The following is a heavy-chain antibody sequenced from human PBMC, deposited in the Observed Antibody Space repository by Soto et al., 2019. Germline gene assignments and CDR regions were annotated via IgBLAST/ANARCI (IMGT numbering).Heavy chain of an antibody. CDR2: VFSSGST. CDR1: GGSISSYY. Sequence: SETLSLTCIVSGGSISSYYWSWIRQPPGKGLEWIAYVFSSGSTNSNPSLKSRVTISVDTSKNHFSLKLTSVTAADTAVYYCARHHCSSTRCNEMRSHGDWFDPWGQGTLVTFSS. D-gene: IGHD2-2*01. CDR3: ARHHCSSTRCNEMRSHGDWFDP. V-gene: IGHV4-59*08. J-gene: IGHJ5*02.